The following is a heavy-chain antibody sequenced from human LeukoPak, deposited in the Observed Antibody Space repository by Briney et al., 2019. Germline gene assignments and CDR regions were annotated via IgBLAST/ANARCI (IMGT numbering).Heavy chain of an antibody. CDR3: AKAFGYCSGGSCLPWFDP. D-gene: IGHD2-15*01. CDR1: GFTFSSYS. Sequence: PGGSLRLSCAASGFTFSSYSMNWVRQAPGKGLEWVSSISSSSSYIYYADSVKGRFTISRDNSKNTLYLQMNSLRAEDTAVYYCAKAFGYCSGGSCLPWFDPWGQGTPVTVSS. J-gene: IGHJ5*02. CDR2: ISSSSSYI. V-gene: IGHV3-21*04.